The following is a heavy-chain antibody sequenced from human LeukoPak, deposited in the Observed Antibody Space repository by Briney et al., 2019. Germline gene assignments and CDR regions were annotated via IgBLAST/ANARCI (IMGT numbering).Heavy chain of an antibody. Sequence: GGSLRLSCAASGFTFSSYSMNWVRQAPGKGLEWVSAISGSGGSTYYADSVKGRFTISRDNSKNTLYLQMNSLRAEDTAVYYCATSTVTNPRAFWGQGTLVTVSS. CDR3: ATSTVTNPRAF. J-gene: IGHJ4*02. V-gene: IGHV3-23*01. CDR1: GFTFSSYS. CDR2: ISGSGGST. D-gene: IGHD4-17*01.